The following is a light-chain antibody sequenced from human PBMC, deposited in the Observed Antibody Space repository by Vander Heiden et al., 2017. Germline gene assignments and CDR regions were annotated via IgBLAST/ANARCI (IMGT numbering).Light chain of an antibody. J-gene: IGLJ3*02. CDR3: VLYMGSGSWV. CDR2: STN. V-gene: IGLV8-61*01. CDR1: SVAVSTSYY. Sequence: QTVVPQEPSFSVSPVVTVTPTCGLSSVAVSTSYYPSCYQQTPGQAPRTLIYSTNTRSSGVPDRFSGSLLGNKAALTITGAQADDESDYYCVLYMGSGSWVFGGGTKLTVL.